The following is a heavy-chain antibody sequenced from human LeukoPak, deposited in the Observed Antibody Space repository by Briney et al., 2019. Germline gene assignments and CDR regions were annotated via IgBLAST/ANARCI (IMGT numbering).Heavy chain of an antibody. J-gene: IGHJ4*02. Sequence: PGRSLRLSCAASGFTFDDYAMHWVRQAPGKGLEWVSGISWNSGSIGYADSVKGRFTISRDNSKNTLYLQMNSLRAEEMAVYYCARAAETPDYWGQGTLVTVSS. CDR2: ISWNSGSI. CDR1: GFTFDDYA. CDR3: ARAAETPDY. V-gene: IGHV3-9*03.